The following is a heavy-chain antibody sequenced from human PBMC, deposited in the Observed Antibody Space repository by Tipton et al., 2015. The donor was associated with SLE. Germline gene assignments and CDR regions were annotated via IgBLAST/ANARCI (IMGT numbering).Heavy chain of an antibody. CDR3: AREEQLGMGLDY. V-gene: IGHV5-51*03. D-gene: IGHD1-26*01. Sequence: QSGPEVKKPGESLKISCKGSGYSFTTFWIVWVRQMPGKGLEWMGIIYPGDSDTRYSPSFQGQVTISADKSTSTAYMQWSSLKASDTAMYFCAREEQLGMGLDYWGQGTLVTVSS. CDR2: IYPGDSDT. J-gene: IGHJ4*02. CDR1: GYSFTTFW.